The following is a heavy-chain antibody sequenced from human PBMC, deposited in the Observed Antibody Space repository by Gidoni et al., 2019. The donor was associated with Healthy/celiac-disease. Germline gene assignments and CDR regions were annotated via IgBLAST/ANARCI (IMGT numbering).Heavy chain of an antibody. D-gene: IGHD4-17*01. CDR3: ARGSRLRWNNWFDP. J-gene: IGHJ5*02. CDR1: GGSFSGYY. CDR2: INQSGRT. V-gene: IGHV4-34*01. Sequence: QVQLQQWGAGLLKPSETLSLTCAVYGGSFSGYYWSLIRQPPGKGLEWIGEINQSGRTNYIPSLNSRVTISVDTSKNQLSLKLSSVTAADTAVYYCARGSRLRWNNWFDPWGQGTLVTVSS.